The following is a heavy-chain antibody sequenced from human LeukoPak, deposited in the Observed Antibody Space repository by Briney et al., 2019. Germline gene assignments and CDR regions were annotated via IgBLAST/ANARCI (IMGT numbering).Heavy chain of an antibody. J-gene: IGHJ6*03. Sequence: PGGSLRLSCTASGFTFSSYTMSWVRQAPGKGLEWVSAISGSGGSTYYADSVKGRFTISRDNSKNTLYLQMNSLRAEDTAVYYCARDFGSGSYYKYYYMDVWGKGTTVTVSS. CDR2: ISGSGGST. CDR1: GFTFSSYT. CDR3: ARDFGSGSYYKYYYMDV. D-gene: IGHD3-10*01. V-gene: IGHV3-23*01.